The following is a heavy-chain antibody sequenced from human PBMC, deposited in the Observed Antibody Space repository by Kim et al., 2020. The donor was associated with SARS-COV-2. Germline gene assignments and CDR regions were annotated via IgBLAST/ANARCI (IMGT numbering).Heavy chain of an antibody. D-gene: IGHD6-13*01. Sequence: GGHTYSAESVKGRFTISRDSSKNTLYLQMNSLRAEDTAVYYCTSSAADDYWGQGTLVTVSS. J-gene: IGHJ4*02. CDR3: TSSAADDY. V-gene: IGHV3-66*01. CDR2: GGHT.